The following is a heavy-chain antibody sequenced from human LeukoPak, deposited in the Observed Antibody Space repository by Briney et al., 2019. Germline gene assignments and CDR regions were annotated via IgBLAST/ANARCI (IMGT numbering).Heavy chain of an antibody. CDR1: GFTFDDYA. CDR2: ISWNSGSI. Sequence: GGSLRLSCAASGFTFDDYAMHWVRQAPGKGLEWVSGISWNSGSIGYADSVKGRFTISRDNAKNSLYLQVDSLRAEDTALYYCAKDSYYDILTGYSGGMDVWGQGTTVTVSS. CDR3: AKDSYYDILTGYSGGMDV. D-gene: IGHD3-9*01. V-gene: IGHV3-9*01. J-gene: IGHJ6*02.